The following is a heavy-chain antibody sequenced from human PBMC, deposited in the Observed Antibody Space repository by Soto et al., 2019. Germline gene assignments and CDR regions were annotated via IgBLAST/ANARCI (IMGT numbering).Heavy chain of an antibody. CDR1: VPSFTSYY. V-gene: IGHV4-34*01. CDR2: GNHRGDN. CDR3: GRGRGYRRFVDY. Sequence: QVQLHQWGAGLLKASETLSLTCNVSVPSFTSYYWTWVRQAPGKGLAGSGGGNHRGDNTYNPSLGGRVAISVDTSKNEFYLELTSVTGGDTGVYFCGRGRGYRRFVDYWGQGTLVTVSS. J-gene: IGHJ4*02. D-gene: IGHD5-12*01.